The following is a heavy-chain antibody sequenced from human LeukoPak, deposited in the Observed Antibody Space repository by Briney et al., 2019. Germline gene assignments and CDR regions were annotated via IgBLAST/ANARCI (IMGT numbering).Heavy chain of an antibody. J-gene: IGHJ5*02. Sequence: PGGSLRLSCAASRFTFSSYTMNWVRQAPGKGLEWVSSISSSGTYIYHADSVKGRFTISRDNSKNTLYLQMNSLRAEDTAVYYCAKEGKEPENPPRWIQLWLPPVRNWFDPWGQGTLVTVSS. V-gene: IGHV3-21*04. CDR3: AKEGKEPENPPRWIQLWLPPVRNWFDP. CDR2: ISSSGTYI. D-gene: IGHD5-18*01. CDR1: RFTFSSYT.